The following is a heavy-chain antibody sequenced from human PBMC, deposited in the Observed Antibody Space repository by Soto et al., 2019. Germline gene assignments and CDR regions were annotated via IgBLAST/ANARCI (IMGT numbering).Heavy chain of an antibody. CDR3: LRGNSGYGNFDY. V-gene: IGHV3-74*01. CDR2: IKGDGSET. D-gene: IGHD5-12*01. J-gene: IGHJ4*02. CDR1: GFTFSSYW. Sequence: GGSLRLSCAASGFTFSSYWMHWVRQAPGKGLVWVSRIKGDGSETNYADSVKGRFTISRDNAKNTLYLQLNSLRAEDTAVYYCLRGNSGYGNFDYWGQGARVTVSS.